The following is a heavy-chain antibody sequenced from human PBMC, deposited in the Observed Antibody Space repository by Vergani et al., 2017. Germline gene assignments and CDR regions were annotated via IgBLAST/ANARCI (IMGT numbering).Heavy chain of an antibody. V-gene: IGHV5-51*01. Sequence: EVQLVQSGAEVKKPGASLKISCQISGYSFTNYWIGWVRQMPGKGLEWMGNIHPADSDTRYSTSFQGQVTISVAKSISTAYLQRSSLRASDSAMYYCAKRYGRDSSGSKYFDYWGQGTLVTVSS. J-gene: IGHJ4*02. CDR1: GYSFTNYW. CDR3: AKRYGRDSSGSKYFDY. D-gene: IGHD3-22*01. CDR2: IHPADSDT.